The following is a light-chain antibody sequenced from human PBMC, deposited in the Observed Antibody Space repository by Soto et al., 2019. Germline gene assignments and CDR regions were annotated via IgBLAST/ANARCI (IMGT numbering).Light chain of an antibody. V-gene: IGLV2-23*01. CDR2: EGS. CDR3: CSYAGSNYYV. Sequence: QSALTQPASVSGSPGQSITISCTGTSNDVGSYNLVSWYQHHPGKAPKLMIFEGSKRPSGVSNRFSGSKSGNTASLTISGLQAEDEADFYCCSYAGSNYYVFGTGTKRTVL. CDR1: SNDVGSYNL. J-gene: IGLJ1*01.